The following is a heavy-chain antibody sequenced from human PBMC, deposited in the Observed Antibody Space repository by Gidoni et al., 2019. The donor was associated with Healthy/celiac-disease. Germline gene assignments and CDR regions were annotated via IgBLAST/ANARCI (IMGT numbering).Heavy chain of an antibody. CDR1: GGSTSRGSYY. J-gene: IGHJ6*02. V-gene: IGHV4-61*02. CDR2: IYTSGST. D-gene: IGHD2-2*01. CDR3: ARVTVVPAARDYYYGMDV. Sequence: QVQLQESGPGLVKPSQTLSLTCTVSGGSTSRGSYYCGWIRQPAGKGLEWIGRIYTSGSTNYNPSLKSRVTISVDTSKNQFSLKLSSVTAADTAVYYCARVTVVPAARDYYYGMDVWGQGTTVTVSS.